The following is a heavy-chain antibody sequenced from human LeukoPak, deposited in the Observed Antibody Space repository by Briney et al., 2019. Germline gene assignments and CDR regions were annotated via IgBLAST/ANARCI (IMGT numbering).Heavy chain of an antibody. J-gene: IGHJ5*02. Sequence: SVKVSCKASGGTFGSYAISWVRQAPGQGLEWMGGIIPIFGTANCAQKFQGRVTITTNESTSTAYMELSSLRSEDTAVYYCPRDAQYYDFWSGYYINWFDPWGQGTLVTVSS. V-gene: IGHV1-69*05. CDR1: GGTFGSYA. CDR3: PRDAQYYDFWSGYYINWFDP. CDR2: IIPIFGTA. D-gene: IGHD3-3*01.